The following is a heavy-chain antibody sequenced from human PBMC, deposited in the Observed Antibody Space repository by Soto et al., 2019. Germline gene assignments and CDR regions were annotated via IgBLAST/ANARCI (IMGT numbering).Heavy chain of an antibody. CDR3: ARLLKNYYDSSGYYNYYYGTDV. CDR2: IYPGDSDT. D-gene: IGHD3-22*01. Sequence: PGESLKISCKGSGYSFTSYWIGWVRQMPGKGLEWMGIIYPGDSDTRYSPSFQGQVTISADKSISTAYLQWSSLKASDTAMYYCARLLKNYYDSSGYYNYYYGTDVWGQGTTVTVSS. J-gene: IGHJ6*02. V-gene: IGHV5-51*01. CDR1: GYSFTSYW.